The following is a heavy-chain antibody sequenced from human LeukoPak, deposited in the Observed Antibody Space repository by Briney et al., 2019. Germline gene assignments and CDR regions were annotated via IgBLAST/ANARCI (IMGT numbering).Heavy chain of an antibody. D-gene: IGHD3-3*01. CDR1: GFTFSSYG. CDR3: AKEDDFWSGYLEIRAYGMDV. V-gene: IGHV3-30*18. CDR2: ISYDGSNK. Sequence: PGGSLRLSCAASGFTFSSYGMHWVRQAPGKGLEWVAVISYDGSNKYYADSVKGRFTISRDNSKNTLYLQMNSLRAEDTAVYYCAKEDDFWSGYLEIRAYGMDVWGQGTTVTVSS. J-gene: IGHJ6*02.